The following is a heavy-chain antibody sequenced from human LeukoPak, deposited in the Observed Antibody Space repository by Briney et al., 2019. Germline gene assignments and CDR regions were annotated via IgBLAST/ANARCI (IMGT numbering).Heavy chain of an antibody. CDR2: IHYSGST. V-gene: IGHV4-59*01. CDR1: GDSISSYY. D-gene: IGHD3-3*01. Sequence: KSSETLSLTCTVSGDSISSYYWNWIRQPPGKGLEWIGYIHYSGSTNYNPSLKSRVTISVDTSKNQFSLELSSVTAADTAVYYCARDFTGSGSGFDPWGQGTRATVSS. J-gene: IGHJ5*02. CDR3: ARDFTGSGSGFDP.